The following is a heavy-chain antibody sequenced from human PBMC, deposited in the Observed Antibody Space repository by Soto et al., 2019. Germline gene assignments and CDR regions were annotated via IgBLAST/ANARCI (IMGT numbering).Heavy chain of an antibody. CDR1: GFTFSTYA. CDR3: AKGSKFTIFSPNDY. Sequence: VQLLESGGGLVQPGGSLRLSCAASGFTFSTYAMAWVRQAPGKGLEWVSALSGNSGTTYSADSVKGRFTISRDNSRNTLYLQMSSLRADDTALYYCAKGSKFTIFSPNDYWGQGTLVTGSS. V-gene: IGHV3-23*01. CDR2: LSGNSGTT. D-gene: IGHD3-3*01. J-gene: IGHJ4*02.